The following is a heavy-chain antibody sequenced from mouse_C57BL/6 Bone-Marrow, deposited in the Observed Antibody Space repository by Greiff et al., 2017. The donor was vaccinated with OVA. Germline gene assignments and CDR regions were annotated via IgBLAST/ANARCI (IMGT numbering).Heavy chain of an antibody. CDR2: IWGVGST. V-gene: IGHV2-6*01. D-gene: IGHD1-1*01. Sequence: QVQLKESGPGLVAPSQSLSITCTVSGFSLTSYGVDWVRQSPGKGLEWLGVIWGVGSTNYNSALKSRLSISKDNSKSQVFLKMNSLQTDDTAMYYCASEDYYGSSPLWYFDVWGTGTTVTVSS. J-gene: IGHJ1*03. CDR1: GFSLTSYG. CDR3: ASEDYYGSSPLWYFDV.